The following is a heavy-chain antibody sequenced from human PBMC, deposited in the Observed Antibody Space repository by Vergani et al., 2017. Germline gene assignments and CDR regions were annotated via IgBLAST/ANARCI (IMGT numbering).Heavy chain of an antibody. D-gene: IGHD6-19*01. CDR3: ARVGANISGRDY. Sequence: QLQLQESGPGLVKPSETPSLTCTVSGGSISSSSYYWGWIRQPPGKGLEWIGSIYYSGSTYYNPSLKSRVTISVDTAKNQFSLKLSSVTAADTAVYYCARVGANISGRDYWGQGTLVTVSS. CDR1: GGSISSSSYY. CDR2: IYYSGST. V-gene: IGHV4-39*07. J-gene: IGHJ4*02.